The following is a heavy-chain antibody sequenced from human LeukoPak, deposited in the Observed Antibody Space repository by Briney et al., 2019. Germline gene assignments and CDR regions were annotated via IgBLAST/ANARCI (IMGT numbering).Heavy chain of an antibody. CDR3: ARAQAPPARTGYGMDV. CDR2: MNPNSGNT. CDR1: GYTFTSYD. V-gene: IGHV1-8*01. D-gene: IGHD6-25*01. J-gene: IGHJ6*02. Sequence: GASVKVSCKASGYTFTSYDINWVRQATGQGLKWMGWMNPNSGNTGYAQKFQGRVTMTRNTSISTAYMELSSLRSEDTAVYYCARAQAPPARTGYGMDVWGQGTTVTVSS.